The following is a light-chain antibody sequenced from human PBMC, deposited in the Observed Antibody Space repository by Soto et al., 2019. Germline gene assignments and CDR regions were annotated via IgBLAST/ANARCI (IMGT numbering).Light chain of an antibody. Sequence: EIVMTQSPATLSVSPGERATLSCRASQSVSSNLAWYQQKPGQAPRLLIYGASTRATGIPARFSGSGSGTEFTLIISSLQSEAFAVYYCQQYNNWLMYTFGQGTKLEIK. V-gene: IGKV3-15*01. J-gene: IGKJ2*01. CDR2: GAS. CDR3: QQYNNWLMYT. CDR1: QSVSSN.